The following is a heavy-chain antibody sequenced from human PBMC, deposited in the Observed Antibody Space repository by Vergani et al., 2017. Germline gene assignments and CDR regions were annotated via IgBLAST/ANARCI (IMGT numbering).Heavy chain of an antibody. V-gene: IGHV3-23*04. CDR2: ISGSGGST. CDR3: AKDLSNGGKGRGYFDY. J-gene: IGHJ4*02. Sequence: VQLEESGGGVVQPGRSLRLSCAGSGFTLSSYAMSWVRQAPGKGLEWVSAISGSGGSTYYADSVKGRFTISRDNSKNTLYLQMNSLRAEDTAVYYCAKDLSNGGKGRGYFDYWGQGTLVTVSS. CDR1: GFTLSSYA. D-gene: IGHD4-23*01.